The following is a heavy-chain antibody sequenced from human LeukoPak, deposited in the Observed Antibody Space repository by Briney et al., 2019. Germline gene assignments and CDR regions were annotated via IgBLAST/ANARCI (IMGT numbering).Heavy chain of an antibody. CDR1: GGTFSRYA. J-gene: IGHJ6*04. CDR2: IIPIFGTA. CDR3: ARDPMGLRRGGLDYYGMDV. V-gene: IGHV1-69*13. Sequence: SVKVSCKASGGTFSRYAISWVRQAPGQGLEWMGGIIPIFGTANYAQKFQGRVTVTADESTSTAYMELSSLRSEDTAVYYCARDPMGLRRGGLDYYGMDVWGKGTTVTVS. D-gene: IGHD5-12*01.